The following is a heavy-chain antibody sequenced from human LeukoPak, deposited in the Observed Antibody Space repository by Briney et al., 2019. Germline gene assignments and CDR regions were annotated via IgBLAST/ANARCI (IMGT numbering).Heavy chain of an antibody. D-gene: IGHD6-13*01. CDR2: IYTSEST. V-gene: IGHV4-4*07. Sequence: SETLSLTCTVSGGSISSFYWSWLRQPAGMGLEWIVSIYTSESTNYNPSLKSRVTMSVDTSKNQFSLKLSSVTAADTAVYYCAREYTGIAEYYFDYWGQGTLVTVPS. J-gene: IGHJ4*02. CDR1: GGSISSFY. CDR3: AREYTGIAEYYFDY.